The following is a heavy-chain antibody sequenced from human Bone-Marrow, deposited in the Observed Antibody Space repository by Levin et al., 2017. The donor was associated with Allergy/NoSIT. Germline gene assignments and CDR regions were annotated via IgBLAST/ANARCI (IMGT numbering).Heavy chain of an antibody. Sequence: SCATSGFTFTTYAMHWVRQAPGKGLEWMAVIWYDGSNEYYADSVRGRFTISRVNSKNTLYLQMNSLRAEDTAVYFCARDSVEVVEPAPDDNNQPSLLMDVWGQGTTVIVSS. CDR2: IWYDGSNE. J-gene: IGHJ6*02. CDR3: ARDSVEVVEPAPDDNNQPSLLMDV. D-gene: IGHD3-22*01. CDR1: GFTFTTYA. V-gene: IGHV3-33*01.